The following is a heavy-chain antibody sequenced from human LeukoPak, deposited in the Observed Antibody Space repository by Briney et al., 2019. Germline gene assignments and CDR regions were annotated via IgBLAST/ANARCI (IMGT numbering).Heavy chain of an antibody. CDR3: AKFSEGLLPFDY. D-gene: IGHD3-3*01. V-gene: IGHV3-9*01. CDR1: GFTFDDYA. CDR2: ISWNSGSI. J-gene: IGHJ4*02. Sequence: PGRSLRLSCAASGFTFDDYAMHWVRQAPGKGLVWVSGISWNSGSIGYADSVKGRFTISRDNAKNSLYLQMNSLRAEDTALYYCAKFSEGLLPFDYWGQGTLVTVSS.